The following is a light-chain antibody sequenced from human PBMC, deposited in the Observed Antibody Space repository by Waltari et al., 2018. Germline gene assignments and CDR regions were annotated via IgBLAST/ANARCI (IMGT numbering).Light chain of an antibody. CDR2: GAS. J-gene: IGKJ5*01. CDR3: QQYNDWPKIT. V-gene: IGKV3-15*01. CDR1: QSVSRD. Sequence: EIVMTQSPATLSVSPGERATLPCRASQSVSRDLAWYQQTPGQAPRLLFYGASTRATGIPARFSGSGSGTDFTLSISSLQSEDFALYYCQQYNDWPKITFGQGTRLEIK.